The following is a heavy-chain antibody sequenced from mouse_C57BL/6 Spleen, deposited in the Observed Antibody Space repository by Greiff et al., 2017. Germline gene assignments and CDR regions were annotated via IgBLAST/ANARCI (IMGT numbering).Heavy chain of an antibody. CDR1: GYAFSSSW. J-gene: IGHJ2*01. Sequence: QVQLLQSGPELVKPGASVKISCKASGYAFSSSWMNWVQQRPGKGLEWIGRIYPGDGDTTYNGKFKGKATLTADKSSSTAHMQLSSLTAEDSAVYFGAGEGWSDYWGQGTTLTVSA. D-gene: IGHD2-3*01. CDR3: AGEGWSDY. V-gene: IGHV1-82*01. CDR2: IYPGDGDT.